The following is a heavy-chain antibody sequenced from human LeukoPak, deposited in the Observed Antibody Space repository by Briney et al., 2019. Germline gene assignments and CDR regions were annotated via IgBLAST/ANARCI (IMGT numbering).Heavy chain of an antibody. V-gene: IGHV3-30-3*01. CDR1: GFTFSSYA. D-gene: IGHD2-15*01. J-gene: IGHJ4*02. Sequence: PGGSLRLSCAASGFTFSSYAMHWVRQAPGKGLEWVALISYDGSNKYYADSVKGRFTISRDNSKSTLYLQMNSLRAEDTAVYYCARGYCSGGSCYDYRGQGTLVTVSS. CDR3: ARGYCSGGSCYDY. CDR2: ISYDGSNK.